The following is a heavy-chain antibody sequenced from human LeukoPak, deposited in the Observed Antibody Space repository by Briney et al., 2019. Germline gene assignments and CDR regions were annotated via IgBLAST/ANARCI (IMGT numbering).Heavy chain of an antibody. V-gene: IGHV1-18*01. CDR1: GYTFTSYG. Sequence: ASVKVSCKASGYTFTSYGISWVRQAPGQGLEWVGWISAYNGNTNYAQKLQGRVTMTTDTSTSTAYMELRSLRSDDTAVYYCARDVYYYDSSGYYYNAFDIWGQGTMVTVSS. CDR2: ISAYNGNT. CDR3: ARDVYYYDSSGYYYNAFDI. J-gene: IGHJ3*02. D-gene: IGHD3-22*01.